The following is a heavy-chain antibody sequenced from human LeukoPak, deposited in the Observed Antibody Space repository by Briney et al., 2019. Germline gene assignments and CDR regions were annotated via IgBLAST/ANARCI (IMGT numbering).Heavy chain of an antibody. J-gene: IGHJ5*02. V-gene: IGHV1-69*13. CDR3: ARVPGWFGELFSWFDP. D-gene: IGHD3-10*01. CDR1: GGTFSSYA. Sequence: SVKVSCKASGGTFSSYAVSWVRQAPGQGLEWMGGIIPIFGTANYAQKFQGRVTITADESTSTAYMELRSLRSDDTAVYYCARVPGWFGELFSWFDPWGQGTLVTVSS. CDR2: IIPIFGTA.